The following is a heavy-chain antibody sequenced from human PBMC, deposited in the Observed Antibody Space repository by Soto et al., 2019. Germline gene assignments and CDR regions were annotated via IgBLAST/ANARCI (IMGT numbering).Heavy chain of an antibody. J-gene: IGHJ4*02. D-gene: IGHD5-12*01. CDR1: GFTFSSYW. CDR3: AGRRRGYSGYDLDY. Sequence: GGSLRLSCAASGFTFSSYWMHWVRQAPGKGLVWVSRINSDGSSTSYADSVKGRFTISRDNAKNTLYLQMNSLRAEDTAVYYCAGRRRGYSGYDLDYWGQGTLVTVSS. V-gene: IGHV3-74*01. CDR2: INSDGSST.